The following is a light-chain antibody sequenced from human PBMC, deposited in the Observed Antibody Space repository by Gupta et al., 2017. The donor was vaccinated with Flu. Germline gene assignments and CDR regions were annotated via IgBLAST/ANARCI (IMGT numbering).Light chain of an antibody. CDR3: SSYSSSSTGV. J-gene: IGLJ3*02. CDR1: SSDVD. V-gene: IGLV2-14*01. Sequence: SPGQSITISCAGTSSDVDVSWYQHHPGTAPILMYYEISNRPSGVSNRFSGSKSGTTAFPTISGLQAEDDGYYYCSSYSSSSTGVFGGGTKLTVL. CDR2: EIS.